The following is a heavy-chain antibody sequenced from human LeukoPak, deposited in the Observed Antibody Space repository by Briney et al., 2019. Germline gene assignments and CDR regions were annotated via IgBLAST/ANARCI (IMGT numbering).Heavy chain of an antibody. CDR1: GYTFTSYG. CDR2: ISAYNGNT. V-gene: IGHV1-18*01. CDR3: ARGGHCSGGSCYSDYFDY. J-gene: IGHJ4*02. D-gene: IGHD2-15*01. Sequence: AASVKVSCKASGYTFTSYGISWVRQAPGQGLEWMGWISAYNGNTNYAQKLQGRVTIITDTSTSTAYMELRSLRSDDTAVYYCARGGHCSGGSCYSDYFDYWGQGTLVTVSS.